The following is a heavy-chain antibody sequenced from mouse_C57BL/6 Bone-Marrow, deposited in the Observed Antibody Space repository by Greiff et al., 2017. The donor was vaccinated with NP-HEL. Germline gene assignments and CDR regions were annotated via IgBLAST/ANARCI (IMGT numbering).Heavy chain of an antibody. CDR1: GYTFTSYW. J-gene: IGHJ3*01. V-gene: IGHV1-74*01. CDR3: AIPFVPYGGFAY. D-gene: IGHD1-1*02. Sequence: QVQLQQPGAELVKPGASVKVSCKASGYTFTSYWMHWVKQRPGQGLEWIGRIHPSDGDTNYNQKFKGKATLTVDKSSSTAYMQLSSLTSEDSAVYYCAIPFVPYGGFAYWGQGTLVTVSA. CDR2: IHPSDGDT.